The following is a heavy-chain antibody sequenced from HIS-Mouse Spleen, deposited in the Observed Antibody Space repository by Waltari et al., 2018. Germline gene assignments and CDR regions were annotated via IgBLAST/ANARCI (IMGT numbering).Heavy chain of an antibody. D-gene: IGHD6-6*01. Sequence: EVQLVESGGGLVQPGGSLRLSCAASGFTVSSNYMSWVRQAPGKGLAGVSVIYSGGSTYYADSVKGRFTISRDNSKNTLYLQMNSLRAEDTAVYYCARKYSSSFDYWGQGTLVTVSS. CDR3: ARKYSSSFDY. V-gene: IGHV3-66*01. CDR1: GFTVSSNY. J-gene: IGHJ4*02. CDR2: IYSGGST.